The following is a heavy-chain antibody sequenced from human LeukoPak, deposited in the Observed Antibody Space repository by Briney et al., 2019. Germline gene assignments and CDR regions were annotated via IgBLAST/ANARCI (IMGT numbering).Heavy chain of an antibody. J-gene: IGHJ4*02. CDR1: DFSVGSNY. D-gene: IGHD5-18*01. V-gene: IGHV3-53*01. Sequence: PGGSLRLSCAASDFSVGSNYMTWVRQAPGKGLEWVSLIYSVGTTFYADSVKGRFTISRDTSKNTLYLQMNSLRAEDTAVYYCARGDYSYGYDYWGQGTLVTVSS. CDR2: IYSVGTT. CDR3: ARGDYSYGYDY.